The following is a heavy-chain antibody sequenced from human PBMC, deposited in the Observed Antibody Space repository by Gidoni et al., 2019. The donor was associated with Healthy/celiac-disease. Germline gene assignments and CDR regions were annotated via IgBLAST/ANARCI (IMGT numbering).Heavy chain of an antibody. V-gene: IGHV3-30*04. Sequence: QVQLVESGGGVVQPGRSLRLSCAASGFTFSSYAMHWVRQAPGKGLEWVAVISYDGSNKYYADSVKGRFTISRDNSKNTLYLQMNSLGAEDTAVYYCARRSEGGLDYWGQGTLVTVSS. J-gene: IGHJ4*02. CDR1: GFTFSSYA. D-gene: IGHD1-26*01. CDR2: ISYDGSNK. CDR3: ARRSEGGLDY.